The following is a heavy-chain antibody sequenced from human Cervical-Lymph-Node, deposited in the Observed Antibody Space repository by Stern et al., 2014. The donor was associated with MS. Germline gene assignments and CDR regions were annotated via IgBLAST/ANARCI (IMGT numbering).Heavy chain of an antibody. CDR2: ITPRTGNP. CDR3: ARDSSTINFDY. Sequence: QDQLVESGSELKTPGASGKVSCKGSGYTFTVYSINWVRQAPGQGLEWMGWITPRTGNPTYAQGFTGRFVFSVDTSVSTAYLQINSLEAEDTAVYYCARDSSTINFDYWGQGSLVTVSS. V-gene: IGHV7-4-1*02. D-gene: IGHD4/OR15-4a*01. J-gene: IGHJ4*02. CDR1: GYTFTVYS.